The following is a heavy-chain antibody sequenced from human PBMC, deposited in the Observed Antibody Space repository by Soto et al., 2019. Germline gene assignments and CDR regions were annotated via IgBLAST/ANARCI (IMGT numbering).Heavy chain of an antibody. CDR1: GYTFTSYA. J-gene: IGHJ6*02. Sequence: ASVKVSCKASGYTFTSYAMHWVRRAPGQRLEWMGWINAGNGNTKYSQKFQGRVTITRDTSASTAYMELSSLRSEDTAVYYCARVSGKGGYYYYGMDVWGQGTTVTVSS. D-gene: IGHD3-16*01. CDR2: INAGNGNT. CDR3: ARVSGKGGYYYYGMDV. V-gene: IGHV1-3*01.